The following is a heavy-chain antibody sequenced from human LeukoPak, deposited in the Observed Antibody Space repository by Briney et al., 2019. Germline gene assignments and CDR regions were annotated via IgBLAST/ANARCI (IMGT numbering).Heavy chain of an antibody. J-gene: IGHJ4*02. V-gene: IGHV3-21*06. D-gene: IGHD2-2*01. CDR1: GFIFSTYS. CDR3: ARVREAAAFDS. Sequence: GGSLRLSCAASGFIFSTYSMVWVRQAPGKGLEWVSSISSSGSYRYYADSVKGRFTISRGNAKNSLCLHMNSLRAEDTAVYYCARVREAAAFDSWSQGTLVTVSS. CDR2: ISSSGSYR.